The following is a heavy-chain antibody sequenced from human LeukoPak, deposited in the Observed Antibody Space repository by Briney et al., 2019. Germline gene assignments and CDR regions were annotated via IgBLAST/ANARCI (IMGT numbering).Heavy chain of an antibody. V-gene: IGHV4-39*01. CDR3: ARHLPVEGYGDYYYGMDV. CDR2: IYYSGST. Sequence: SETLSLTCTVSGGSISSSSYYWGWIRQPPGKGLEWIGSIYYSGSTYYNPPLKSRVTISVDTSKNQFSLKLSSVTAADTAVYYCARHLPVEGYGDYYYGMDVWGQGTTVTVSS. J-gene: IGHJ6*02. D-gene: IGHD4-17*01. CDR1: GGSISSSSYY.